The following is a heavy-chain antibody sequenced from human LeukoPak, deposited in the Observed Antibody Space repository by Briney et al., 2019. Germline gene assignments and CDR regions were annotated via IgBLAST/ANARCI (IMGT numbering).Heavy chain of an antibody. Sequence: SQTLSLTCTVSGGSISSGGYYWSWIRQPPRKGLEWIGYIYHSGSTYYNPSLKSRVTISVDRSKNQFSLKLSSVTAADTAVYYCARKGWGYCSSTSCSNWFDPWGQGTLVTVSS. J-gene: IGHJ5*02. CDR1: GGSISSGGYY. V-gene: IGHV4-30-2*01. CDR3: ARKGWGYCSSTSCSNWFDP. CDR2: IYHSGST. D-gene: IGHD2-2*01.